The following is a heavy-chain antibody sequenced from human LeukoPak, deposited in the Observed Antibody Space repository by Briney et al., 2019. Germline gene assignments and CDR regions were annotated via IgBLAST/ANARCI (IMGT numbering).Heavy chain of an antibody. J-gene: IGHJ3*02. D-gene: IGHD3-3*01. V-gene: IGHV4-59*01. CDR2: IYYSGST. CDR1: GGSISSYY. Sequence: SETLPLTCTVSGGSISSYYWSWIRQPPGKGLEWIGYIYYSGSTNYNPSLKSRVTISVDTSKNQFSLKLSSVTAADTAVYYCARSPSSRYYDFWSGSTSPDAFDIWGQGTMVTVSS. CDR3: ARSPSSRYYDFWSGSTSPDAFDI.